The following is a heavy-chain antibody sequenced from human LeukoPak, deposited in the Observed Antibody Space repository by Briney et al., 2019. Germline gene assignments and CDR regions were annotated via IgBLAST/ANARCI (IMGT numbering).Heavy chain of an antibody. D-gene: IGHD3-3*02. V-gene: IGHV3-30-3*01. J-gene: IGHJ4*02. CDR3: ARSFCSSIRCPIDY. Sequence: GGSLRLSCVASGFALRMYPMQWVRQAPGKGLECVALISYDGSTKYYADSVKGRFTISRDTSKNTLDLQVSSLRADDTAVYHCARSFCSSIRCPIDYWGQGTLVTVSS. CDR2: ISYDGSTK. CDR1: GFALRMYP.